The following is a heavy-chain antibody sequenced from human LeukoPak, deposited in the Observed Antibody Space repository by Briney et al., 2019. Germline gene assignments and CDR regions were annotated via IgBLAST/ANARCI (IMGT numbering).Heavy chain of an antibody. J-gene: IGHJ4*02. CDR1: GYTFTSYG. D-gene: IGHD3-22*01. Sequence: ASVKVSCKASGYTFTSYGISWVRQAPGQGFEWMGWISAYNGNTNYAQKLQGRVTMTTDTSTSTAYMELRSLRSDDTAVYYCAGAHPAYDSSGYHFDYWGQGTLVTVSS. CDR2: ISAYNGNT. CDR3: AGAHPAYDSSGYHFDY. V-gene: IGHV1-18*01.